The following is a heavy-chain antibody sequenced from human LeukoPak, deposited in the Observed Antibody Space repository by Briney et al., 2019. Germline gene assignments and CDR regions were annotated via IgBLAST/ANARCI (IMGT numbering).Heavy chain of an antibody. Sequence: GGSLRLSCAASGFTFSSYAMNWVRQAPGRGLEWGSAISVGGDSTFYADSVKGRFTISRDNSKNTLYLQMHSLRAEDTAVYYCAKSDTTGWYVIDYWGQGTLVTVSS. V-gene: IGHV3-23*01. CDR2: ISVGGDST. CDR1: GFTFSSYA. J-gene: IGHJ4*02. CDR3: AKSDTTGWYVIDY. D-gene: IGHD6-19*01.